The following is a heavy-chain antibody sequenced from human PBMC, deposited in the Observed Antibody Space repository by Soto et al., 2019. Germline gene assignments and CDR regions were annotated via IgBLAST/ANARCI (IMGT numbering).Heavy chain of an antibody. CDR3: ARLVDTSGYWYVDD. CDR1: GCSFGTYW. Sequence: GESPKIFWKGYGCSFGTYWITWVRQMPGKGLEWMGRIDPSDSYTDNSTSFQGHVTISADKSISTAYLQWSSLKASATAMYFCARLVDTSGYWYVDDWGQGALVTVSS. D-gene: IGHD3-22*01. V-gene: IGHV5-10-1*01. CDR2: IDPSDSYT. J-gene: IGHJ4*02.